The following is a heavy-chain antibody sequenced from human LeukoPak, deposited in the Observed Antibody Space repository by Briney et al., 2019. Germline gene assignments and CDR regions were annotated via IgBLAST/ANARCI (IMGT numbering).Heavy chain of an antibody. V-gene: IGHV1-69*05. CDR2: IIPIFGTA. J-gene: IGHJ2*01. Sequence: ASVKVSCKASGGTFSSYAISWVRQAPGQGLEWMGGIIPIFGTANYAQKFQGRVTITTDESTSTAYMELRSLRSDDTAVYYCARERGSYYDSSGYNWYFDLWGRGTLVTVSS. CDR1: GGTFSSYA. CDR3: ARERGSYYDSSGYNWYFDL. D-gene: IGHD3-22*01.